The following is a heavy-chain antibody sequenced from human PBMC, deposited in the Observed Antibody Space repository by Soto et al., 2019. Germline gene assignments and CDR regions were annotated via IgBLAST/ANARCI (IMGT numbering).Heavy chain of an antibody. CDR3: ARVPSADNWNYYWFDP. V-gene: IGHV1-69*02. CDR2: IIPILGIA. Sequence: SVKVSCKASGGTFSSYTISWVPQAPGQGLEWMGRIIPILGIANYAQKFQGRVTITADKSTSTAYMELSSLRSEDTAVYYCARVPSADNWNYYWFDPWGQGTLVTVSS. CDR1: GGTFSSYT. J-gene: IGHJ5*02. D-gene: IGHD1-7*01.